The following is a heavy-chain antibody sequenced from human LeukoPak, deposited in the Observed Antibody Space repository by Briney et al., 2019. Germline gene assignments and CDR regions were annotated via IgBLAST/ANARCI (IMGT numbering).Heavy chain of an antibody. D-gene: IGHD3-9*01. Sequence: GGSLRLSCAASGFTFGSYWMNWVRQAPGKGLEWVANINGDGRDKYYVGSVRGRFTISRDNADNALYLQMNSLRGDDTALYYCARGVDSAIDWWGQGTLVTVPS. J-gene: IGHJ4*02. CDR2: INGDGRDK. V-gene: IGHV3-7*01. CDR3: ARGVDSAIDW. CDR1: GFTFGSYW.